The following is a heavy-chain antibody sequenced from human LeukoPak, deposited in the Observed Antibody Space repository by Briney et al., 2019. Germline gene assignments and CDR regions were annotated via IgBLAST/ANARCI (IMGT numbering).Heavy chain of an antibody. D-gene: IGHD6-13*01. CDR1: GFTFSSYA. CDR2: ISGSGGNT. J-gene: IGHJ4*02. CDR3: ARDRVAAAGTGYYFDY. Sequence: PGGSLRLSCAASGFTFSSYAMSWVRQAPGKGLEWVSVISGSGGNTYYADSVKGRFTISRDNSKNTLYLQMNSLRAEDTAVYYCARDRVAAAGTGYYFDYWGQGTLVTVSS. V-gene: IGHV3-23*01.